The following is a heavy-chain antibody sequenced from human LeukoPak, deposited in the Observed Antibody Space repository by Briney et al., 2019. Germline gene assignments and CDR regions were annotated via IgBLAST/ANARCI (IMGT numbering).Heavy chain of an antibody. CDR1: EFAFSSYW. J-gene: IGHJ4*02. CDR2: INSDGSRT. V-gene: IGHV3-74*01. Sequence: GGSLRLSCAASEFAFSSYWMHWVRQAPGKGLVWVSRINSDGSRTSYADSVKGRFTISRDNARCTLYLQMNSLRVEDTAVYYCAGGGAVYGLNWGQGTLVTVSS. D-gene: IGHD3-10*01. CDR3: AGGGAVYGLN.